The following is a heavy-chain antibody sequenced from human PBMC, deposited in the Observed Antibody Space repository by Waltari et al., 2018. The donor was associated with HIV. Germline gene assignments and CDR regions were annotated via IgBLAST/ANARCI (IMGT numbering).Heavy chain of an antibody. CDR2: INPNGGST. D-gene: IGHD6-6*01. V-gene: IGHV1-46*02. Sequence: QVQLVQSGAEVKKPGASLKVSCKTSGYTFNSYNIHWVRQSPGQGLEWMGIINPNGGSTTYSQKFQGRVTMTTDTATNTVDLELNSLRSDDTAVYFCARGPESLADRPWRFVHGWLDPWGQGTLVTVSS. CDR1: GYTFNSYN. J-gene: IGHJ5*02. CDR3: ARGPESLADRPWRFVHGWLDP.